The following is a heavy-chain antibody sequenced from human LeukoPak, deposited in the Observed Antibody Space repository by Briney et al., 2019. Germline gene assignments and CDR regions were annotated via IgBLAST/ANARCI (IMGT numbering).Heavy chain of an antibody. CDR3: AKESYSSSYDAFDI. Sequence: GGSLRLSCAASGFTFSSYGMHWVRQAPGKGLEWVAVIPYDGSNKYYADSVKGRFTISRDNSKNTLYLQMNSLRAEDTAVYYCAKESYSSSYDAFDIWGQGTMVTVSS. CDR1: GFTFSSYG. V-gene: IGHV3-30*18. CDR2: IPYDGSNK. D-gene: IGHD6-13*01. J-gene: IGHJ3*02.